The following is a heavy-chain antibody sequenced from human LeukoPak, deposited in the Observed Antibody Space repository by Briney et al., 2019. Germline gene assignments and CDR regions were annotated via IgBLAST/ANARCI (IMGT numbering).Heavy chain of an antibody. D-gene: IGHD6-19*01. CDR2: IYYRGSS. CDR3: ARVYSSGSRAFQH. V-gene: IGHV4-59*08. J-gene: IGHJ1*01. CDR1: DGSISDYY. Sequence: SETLSLTCTVSDGSISDYYWNWIRQPPGKGLEWIGYIYYRGSSNYNPSLKSRVTISVDTSKNQFSLKLSSVTAADTAVYYCARVYSSGSRAFQHWGQGTLVTVSS.